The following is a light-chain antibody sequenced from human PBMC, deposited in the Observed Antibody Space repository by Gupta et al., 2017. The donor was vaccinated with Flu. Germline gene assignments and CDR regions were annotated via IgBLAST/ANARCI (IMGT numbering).Light chain of an antibody. Sequence: DIVMTQSPDSLAVSLGERATINCKSSQSILYSSNNRNYLAWYQQKPGQPPKLLIYWASTRESGVPDRFSGSGSGTGFTLTISSLQAEDVAVYYCQHYYSSPPTFGQGTKVEIK. CDR2: WAS. J-gene: IGKJ1*01. CDR3: QHYYSSPPT. V-gene: IGKV4-1*01. CDR1: QSILYSSNNRNY.